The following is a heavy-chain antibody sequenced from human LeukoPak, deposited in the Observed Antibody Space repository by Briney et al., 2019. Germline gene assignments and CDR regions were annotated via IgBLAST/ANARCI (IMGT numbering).Heavy chain of an antibody. V-gene: IGHV3-23*01. CDR2: ISGRGGST. D-gene: IGHD3-9*01. Sequence: PGGSLRLSCAASGFTFSSYAMSWVRQAPGKGLEWVSAISGRGGSTHYADSVRGRFTISRDNSKNTLYLQMTSLRAEDTAVYNCAKDATASPYFHWFDNWGQGTQVIVSS. CDR1: GFTFSSYA. CDR3: AKDATASPYFHWFDN. J-gene: IGHJ4*02.